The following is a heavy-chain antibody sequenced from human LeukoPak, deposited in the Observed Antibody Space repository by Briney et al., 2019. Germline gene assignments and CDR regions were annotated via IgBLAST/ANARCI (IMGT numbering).Heavy chain of an antibody. J-gene: IGHJ4*02. CDR3: ARDLEMVYAEGGYFDY. Sequence: SETLSLTCTVSGGSISSGTHYYNWIRQHPGKGLEWIGYIYYTGITSYNPSLKSRVTMSVDTSMNQVSLKVTSLTAADTAVYYCARDLEMVYAEGGYFDYWGQGTLVTVSS. CDR2: IYYTGIT. CDR1: GGSISSGTHY. V-gene: IGHV4-31*03. D-gene: IGHD2-8*01.